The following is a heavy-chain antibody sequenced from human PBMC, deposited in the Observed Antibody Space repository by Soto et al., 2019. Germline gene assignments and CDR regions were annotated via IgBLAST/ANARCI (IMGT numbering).Heavy chain of an antibody. CDR3: ARDRGGGFHFDY. CDR2: ISSSSSYI. V-gene: IGHV3-21*01. CDR1: GFTFGSYS. J-gene: IGHJ4*02. Sequence: PGGSLRLSCAASGFTFGSYSMNWVRQAPGKGLEWVSSISSSSSYIYYADSVKGRFTISRDNAKNSLYLQMNSLRAEDTAVYYCARDRGGGFHFDYWGQGTLVTVSS. D-gene: IGHD5-12*01.